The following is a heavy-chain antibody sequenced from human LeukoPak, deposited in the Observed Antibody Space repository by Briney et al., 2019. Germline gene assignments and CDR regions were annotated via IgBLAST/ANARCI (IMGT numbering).Heavy chain of an antibody. CDR1: GFTLSSYS. CDR2: VDSSSRTI. V-gene: IGHV3-48*01. Sequence: GGSLRLSCVASGFTLSSYSMNWVRQAPGKGLEWVSYVDSSSRTIYYTDSAKGRFTISRDNAKNSLYLHMSSLRVEDTAVYYCTRAGFGRYGTDVWGQGTTVTVSS. CDR3: TRAGFGRYGTDV. D-gene: IGHD3-10*01. J-gene: IGHJ6*02.